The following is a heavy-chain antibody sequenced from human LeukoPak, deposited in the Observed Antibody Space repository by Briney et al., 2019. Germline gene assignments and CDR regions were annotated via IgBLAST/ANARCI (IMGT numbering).Heavy chain of an antibody. CDR3: ARGLWSVTSGLGY. J-gene: IGHJ4*02. V-gene: IGHV4-34*01. CDR1: GGSFSGYY. D-gene: IGHD4-17*01. CDR2: INHSGST. Sequence: SETLSLTCAVYGGSFSGYYWSWVRQPPGKGLEWIGEINHSGSTNYNPSLKSRVTISVDTSKNQFSLKLSSVTAADTAVYYCARGLWSVTSGLGYWGQGTLVTVSS.